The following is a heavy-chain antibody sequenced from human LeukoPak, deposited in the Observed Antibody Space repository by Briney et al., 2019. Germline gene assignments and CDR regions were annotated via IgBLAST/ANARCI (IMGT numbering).Heavy chain of an antibody. J-gene: IGHJ5*02. CDR1: GGSISSGGYS. D-gene: IGHD6-13*01. CDR2: IYHSGST. CDR3: ARGAAAGRWKPWFDP. V-gene: IGHV4-30-2*01. Sequence: SETLSLTCAVSGGSISSGGYSWSWIRQPPGQGLEWIGYIYHSGSTYYNPSLKSRVTISVDRSKNQFSLKLSSVTAADTAVYYCARGAAAGRWKPWFDPWGQGTLVTVSS.